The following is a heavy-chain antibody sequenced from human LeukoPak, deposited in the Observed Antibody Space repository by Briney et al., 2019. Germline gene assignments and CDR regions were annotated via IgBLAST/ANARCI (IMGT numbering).Heavy chain of an antibody. CDR3: ARVLDYGDYAGSFDP. D-gene: IGHD4-17*01. V-gene: IGHV3-53*01. Sequence: GGSLRLSCTVSGFTVSSNSMSWVRQAPGKGLEWVSFIYSDNTHYSDSVKGRFTISRDNSKNTLYLQMNSLRAEDTAVYYCARVLDYGDYAGSFDPWGQGTLVTVSS. J-gene: IGHJ5*02. CDR2: IYSDNT. CDR1: GFTVSSNS.